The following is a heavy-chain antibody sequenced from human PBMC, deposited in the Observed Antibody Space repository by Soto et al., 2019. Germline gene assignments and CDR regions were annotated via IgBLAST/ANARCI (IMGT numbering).Heavy chain of an antibody. CDR1: GFTFTSYA. V-gene: IGHV3-23*01. J-gene: IGHJ4*02. CDR3: AKRSQSKYFDY. CDR2: IGISDTE. D-gene: IGHD4-4*01. Sequence: GGSLRLSCAASGFTFTSYAMSWVRQAPGKGLEWVSTIGISDTEYYADSLKGRFTISSDNSKNTVFLQMNSMGAEDTAVYYCAKRSQSKYFDYWGQGTLVTVSS.